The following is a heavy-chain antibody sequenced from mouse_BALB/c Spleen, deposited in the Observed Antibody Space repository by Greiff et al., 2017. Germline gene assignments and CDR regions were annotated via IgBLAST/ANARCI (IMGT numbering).Heavy chain of an antibody. CDR2: ISYSGST. D-gene: IGHD1-1*01. V-gene: IGHV3-2*02. CDR3: APHYDGFAY. CDR1: GYSITSDYA. Sequence: EVQLVESGPGLVKPSQSLSLTCTVTGYSITSDYAWNWIRQFPGNKLEWMGYISYSGSTSYNPSLKSRISITRDTSKNQFFLQLNSVTTEDTATYYCAPHYDGFAYWGQGTLVTVSA. J-gene: IGHJ3*01.